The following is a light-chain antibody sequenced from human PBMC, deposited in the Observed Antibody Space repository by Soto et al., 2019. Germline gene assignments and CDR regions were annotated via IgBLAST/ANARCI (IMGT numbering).Light chain of an antibody. Sequence: QSALTQPASVSGSPGQSITISCTGTTSDVGGYDYVSWYQQHPGKAPKLLIFEVRNWPSGVSSRFSGSRSANSASLTISGLQAEDEADYYCSSFTTSSTYVFGTGTKLTVL. CDR2: EVR. J-gene: IGLJ1*01. CDR1: TSDVGGYDY. V-gene: IGLV2-14*01. CDR3: SSFTTSSTYV.